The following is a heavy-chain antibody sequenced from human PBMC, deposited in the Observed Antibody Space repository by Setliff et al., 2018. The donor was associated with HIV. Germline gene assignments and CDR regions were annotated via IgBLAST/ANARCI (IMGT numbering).Heavy chain of an antibody. V-gene: IGHV1-2*02. Sequence: ASVKVSCKTSGYTFTDYSIHWVRQAPGQGLEWMGWINPNSGGTNFAQKFQGRITMTRDTSISTAYMELRRLRSDDTAVYYCAREKYDNSGRPPPTLKYWGPGTLVTVLL. CDR1: GYTFTDYS. CDR3: AREKYDNSGRPPPTLKY. J-gene: IGHJ4*02. D-gene: IGHD3-22*01. CDR2: INPNSGGT.